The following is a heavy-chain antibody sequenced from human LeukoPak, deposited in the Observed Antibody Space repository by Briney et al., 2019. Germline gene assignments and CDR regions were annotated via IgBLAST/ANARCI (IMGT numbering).Heavy chain of an antibody. CDR3: ARDPPKGGYSGYDFDYFDY. CDR2: ISAYNGNT. CDR1: GYIFTNYG. J-gene: IGHJ4*02. Sequence: ASVKVSCKASGYIFTNYGISWVRQAPGQGLEWMGWISAYNGNTNYIQRLQGRVTMTTDPSTSTAYMELRSLRSGDTAVYYCARDPPKGGYSGYDFDYFDYWGQGTLVTVSS. D-gene: IGHD5-12*01. V-gene: IGHV1-18*01.